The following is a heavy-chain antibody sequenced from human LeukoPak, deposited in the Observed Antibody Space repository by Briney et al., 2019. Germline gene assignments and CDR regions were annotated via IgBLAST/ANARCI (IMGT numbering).Heavy chain of an antibody. CDR2: INPSGGST. CDR3: ARGGSGYDSTFDY. V-gene: IGHV1-46*01. Sequence: GASVKVSCKASGYTFTSYDINWVRQTTGQGLEWMGIINPSGGSTSYAQKFQGRVTMTRDTSTSTVYMELSSLRSEDTAVYYCARGGSGYDSTFDYWGQGTLVTVSS. CDR1: GYTFTSYD. J-gene: IGHJ4*02. D-gene: IGHD5-12*01.